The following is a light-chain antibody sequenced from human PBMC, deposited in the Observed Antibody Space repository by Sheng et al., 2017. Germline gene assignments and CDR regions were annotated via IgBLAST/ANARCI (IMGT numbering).Light chain of an antibody. J-gene: IGLJ2*01. CDR3: SSKRSGYTLDVI. CDR2: DVN. CDR1: SSDIGSYSS. V-gene: IGLV2-14*03. Sequence: QSALTQPASVSGSPGQSITISCTGTSSDIGSYSSVSWYQHHPGEAPKLIIYDVNDRPSGVSNRFSGSKSGNTASLTISGLRTEDEADYYCSSKRSGYTLDVIFGGGTKLTVL.